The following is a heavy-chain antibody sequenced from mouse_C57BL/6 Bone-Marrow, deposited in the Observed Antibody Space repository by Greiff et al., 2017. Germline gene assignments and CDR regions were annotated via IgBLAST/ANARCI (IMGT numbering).Heavy chain of an antibody. V-gene: IGHV1-50*01. J-gene: IGHJ4*01. Sequence: QVQLQQPGAELVKPGASVKLSCKASGYTFTSYWMQWVKQRPGQGLEWIGEIDPSDSYTNYNQKFKGKATLTVDTSSSTAYMQLSSLTSEDSAVYYFAAQAIAMDYWGQGTSVTVSS. D-gene: IGHD3-2*02. CDR1: GYTFTSYW. CDR2: IDPSDSYT. CDR3: AAQAIAMDY.